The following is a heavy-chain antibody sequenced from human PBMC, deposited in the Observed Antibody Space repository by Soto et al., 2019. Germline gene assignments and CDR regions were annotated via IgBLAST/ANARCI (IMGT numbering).Heavy chain of an antibody. Sequence: PVGSLRLSCAASGFTFSSYAMSWVRQAPGKGLEWVSAISGSGGSTYYADSVKGRFTISRDNSKNTLYLQMNSLRAEDTAVYYCAKVRFVDSSGYYYWGQGTLVTVSS. CDR3: AKVRFVDSSGYYY. CDR2: ISGSGGST. CDR1: GFTFSSYA. J-gene: IGHJ4*02. D-gene: IGHD3-22*01. V-gene: IGHV3-23*01.